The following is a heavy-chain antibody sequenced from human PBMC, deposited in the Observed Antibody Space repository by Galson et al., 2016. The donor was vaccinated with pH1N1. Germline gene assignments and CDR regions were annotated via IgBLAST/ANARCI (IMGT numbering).Heavy chain of an antibody. CDR2: INHSEKT. CDR1: GASISAYS. J-gene: IGHJ4*02. Sequence: SETLSLTCAVSGASISAYSWSWVRQPPGKGLEWIGEINHSEKTNYNPSLKSRVTISGDTSKKQFSLQLSSVTAADTAVYHYARVPYGDYVGYVDYWGQGTLVTVSS. D-gene: IGHD4-17*01. V-gene: IGHV4-34*01. CDR3: ARVPYGDYVGYVDY.